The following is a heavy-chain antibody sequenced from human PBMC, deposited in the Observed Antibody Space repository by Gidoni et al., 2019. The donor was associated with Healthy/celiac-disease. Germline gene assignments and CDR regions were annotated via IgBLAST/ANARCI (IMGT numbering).Heavy chain of an antibody. CDR1: GGSFSGYY. CDR2: INHSGST. Sequence: QVQLQQWGAGLLKPSETLSLTCAVYGGSFSGYYWRGIRQPPGKGMEWIGEINHSGSTNYNPSLKSRVTISVDTSKNQCSLKLSSVTAADTAVYYCARGHGCSSTSCYTDRSYYFDYWGQGTLVTVSS. V-gene: IGHV4-34*01. CDR3: ARGHGCSSTSCYTDRSYYFDY. J-gene: IGHJ4*02. D-gene: IGHD2-2*02.